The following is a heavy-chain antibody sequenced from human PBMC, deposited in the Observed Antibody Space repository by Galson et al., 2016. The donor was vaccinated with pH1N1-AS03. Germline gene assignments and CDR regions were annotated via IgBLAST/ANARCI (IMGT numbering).Heavy chain of an antibody. V-gene: IGHV3-7*01. J-gene: IGHJ3*02. CDR3: ARDNHWALDT. Sequence: SLRLSCAASGFTFSSHWMFWVRQAPGKGLEWAAIISPDGGAGYYADSVKGRFTISGDNAKESLYLQMNSLGAEDTALYYCARDNHWALDTWGQGTMVTVSS. CDR1: GFTFSSHW. CDR2: ISPDGGAG.